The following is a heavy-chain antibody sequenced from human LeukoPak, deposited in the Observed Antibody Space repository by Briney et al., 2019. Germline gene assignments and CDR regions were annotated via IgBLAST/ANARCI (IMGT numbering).Heavy chain of an antibody. CDR3: ATLVGVPAAIGDVWGYYFDY. Sequence: SETLSLTCTVSGGSISSSSYYWGWIRQPPGKGLEWIGSIYYSGSTYYNPSLKSRVTISVDTSKNQFSLKLSSVTAADTAVYYCATLVGVPAAIGDVWGYYFDYWGQGTLVTVSS. CDR2: IYYSGST. V-gene: IGHV4-39*07. J-gene: IGHJ4*02. D-gene: IGHD2-2*02. CDR1: GGSISSSSYY.